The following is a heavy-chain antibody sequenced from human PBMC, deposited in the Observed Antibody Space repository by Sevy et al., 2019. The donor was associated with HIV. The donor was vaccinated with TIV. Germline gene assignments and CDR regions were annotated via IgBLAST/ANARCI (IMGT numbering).Heavy chain of an antibody. J-gene: IGHJ4*02. D-gene: IGHD6-19*01. Sequence: SETLSLTCTVSGGSISSYYCSWIRQPPGKGLEWIGYINYSGSTNYNPTLNSRVTISIDTSKNQFSLKLTSVTAADTAVYYCARDPITVAHYFDYWSQGTLVTVSS. CDR2: INYSGST. CDR3: ARDPITVAHYFDY. CDR1: GGSISSYY. V-gene: IGHV4-59*01.